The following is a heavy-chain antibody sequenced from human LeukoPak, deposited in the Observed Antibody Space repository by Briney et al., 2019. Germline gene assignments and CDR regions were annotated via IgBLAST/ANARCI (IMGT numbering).Heavy chain of an antibody. CDR2: ISAYNGNTNT. CDR3: ARAMSTVAAQAPIDY. J-gene: IGHJ4*02. V-gene: IGHV1-18*01. Sequence: ASVKVSCKASGYTFTSYGISWVRQAPGQGLEWMGWISAYNGNTNTNYAQKFQGRVTMTTDTSTNTAYMELRSLRSDDTAVYYCARAMSTVAAQAPIDYWGQGTLVTVSS. CDR1: GYTFTSYG. D-gene: IGHD6-6*01.